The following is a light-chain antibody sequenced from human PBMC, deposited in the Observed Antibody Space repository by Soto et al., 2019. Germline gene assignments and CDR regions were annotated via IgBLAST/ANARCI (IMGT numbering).Light chain of an antibody. CDR1: QSVSSN. CDR2: GAS. CDR3: QQYNDWPPT. V-gene: IGKV3-15*01. J-gene: IGKJ1*01. Sequence: EIVMTQSPATLSVSPGERATLSCRASQSVSSNLAWYQQKPGQAPRLLIYGASTRATGIPARFSGSGSGTDFSLTITSLQSEDVGVYYCQQYNDWPPTFGQGTRVEIK.